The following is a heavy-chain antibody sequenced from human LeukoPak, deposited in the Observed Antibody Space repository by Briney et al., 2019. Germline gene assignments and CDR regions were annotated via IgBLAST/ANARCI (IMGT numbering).Heavy chain of an antibody. CDR2: INTNTGNP. CDR1: GYTFTSYA. D-gene: IGHD2-8*01. Sequence: ASVKVSCKASGYTFTSYAMNWVRQAPGQGLEWMGWINTNTGNPTYAQGFTGRFVFSLDTSVSTAYLQISSLKAEDTAVYYCARVPRVQWRKNWFDPWGQGTLVTVSS. J-gene: IGHJ5*02. V-gene: IGHV7-4-1*02. CDR3: ARVPRVQWRKNWFDP.